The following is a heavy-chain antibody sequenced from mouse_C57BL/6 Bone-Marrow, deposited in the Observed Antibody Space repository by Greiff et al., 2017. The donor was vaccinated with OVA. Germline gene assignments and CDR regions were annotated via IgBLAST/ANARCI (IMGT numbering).Heavy chain of an antibody. J-gene: IGHJ1*01. CDR1: GYTFTDYY. Sequence: EVQLQQSGPELVKPGASVKISCKASGYTFTDYYMNWVKQSHGKSLEWIGDINPNNGGTSYNQKFKGKATLTVDKSSSTAYMELRSLTSEDSAVYYCVYYGSSCRYFDVWGAGTAGTVTS. CDR2: INPNNGGT. CDR3: VYYGSSCRYFDV. D-gene: IGHD1-1*01. V-gene: IGHV1-26*01.